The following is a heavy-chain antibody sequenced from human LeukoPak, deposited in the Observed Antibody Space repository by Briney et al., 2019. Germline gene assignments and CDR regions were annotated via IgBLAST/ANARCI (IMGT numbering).Heavy chain of an antibody. J-gene: IGHJ4*02. D-gene: IGHD3-22*01. CDR3: AKHGGQVVIITAGYGY. Sequence: GGSLRLSCAASGFTFRDAWMSWVRQAPGKGLEWVSAISGGGGSTYYADSVRGRFTISRDNSKNTLYLQMNSLRAEDTAVYYCAKHGGQVVIITAGYGYWGQGTLVTVSS. CDR1: GFTFRDAW. CDR2: ISGGGGST. V-gene: IGHV3-23*01.